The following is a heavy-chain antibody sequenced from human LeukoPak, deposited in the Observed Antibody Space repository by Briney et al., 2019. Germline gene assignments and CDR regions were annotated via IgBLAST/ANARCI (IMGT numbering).Heavy chain of an antibody. Sequence: SETLSLTCTVSGGSISSYYWSWIRQPPGMGLEWIGYIYYSGSTNYNPSLKNRVTISVDTSKDQFSLRLTSVTAADTAMYYCASSFLGDWYFDLWGRGTLVTVSS. J-gene: IGHJ2*01. V-gene: IGHV4-59*01. CDR1: GGSISSYY. CDR2: IYYSGST. D-gene: IGHD1-26*01. CDR3: ASSFLGDWYFDL.